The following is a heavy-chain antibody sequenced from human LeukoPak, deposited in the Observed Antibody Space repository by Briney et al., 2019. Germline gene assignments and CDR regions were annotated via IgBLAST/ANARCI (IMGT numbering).Heavy chain of an antibody. CDR3: ARFRDDTYYYDSSGYRGFDY. J-gene: IGHJ4*02. CDR1: GGSISSGSYY. V-gene: IGHV4-61*02. Sequence: PSETLSLTCTVSGGSISSGSYYWSWIRQPAGKGLEWIGRIYTSGSTNYNPSLKSRVTISVDTSKNQFSLKLSSVTAADTAVYYCARFRDDTYYYDSSGYRGFDYWGQGTLVTVSS. CDR2: IYTSGST. D-gene: IGHD3-22*01.